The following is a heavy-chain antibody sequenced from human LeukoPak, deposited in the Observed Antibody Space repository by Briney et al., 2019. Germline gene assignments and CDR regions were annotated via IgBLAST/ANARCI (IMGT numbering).Heavy chain of an antibody. CDR1: GFTFSSYA. D-gene: IGHD4-17*01. Sequence: GRSLRLSCAASGFTFSSYAMHWVRQAPGKGLEWVAVISYDGSNKYYADSVKGRFTISRDNSKNTLYLQMNSLRAEDTAVYYCARDGDADYYFDPWGQGTLVTVSS. CDR3: ARDGDADYYFDP. V-gene: IGHV3-30*04. J-gene: IGHJ5*02. CDR2: ISYDGSNK.